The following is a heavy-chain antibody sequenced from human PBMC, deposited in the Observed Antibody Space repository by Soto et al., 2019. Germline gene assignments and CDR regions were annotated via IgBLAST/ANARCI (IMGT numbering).Heavy chain of an antibody. CDR1: GFTFSSYG. CDR3: ARVQQQLVFGEELTFDY. J-gene: IGHJ4*02. Sequence: GGSLRLSCAASGFTFSSYGMHWVRQAPGKGLEWVAVIWYDGSNKYYADSVKGRFTISRDNSKNTLYLQMNSLRAEDTAVYYCARVQQQLVFGEELTFDYWGQGTLVTVSS. V-gene: IGHV3-33*01. CDR2: IWYDGSNK. D-gene: IGHD6-13*01.